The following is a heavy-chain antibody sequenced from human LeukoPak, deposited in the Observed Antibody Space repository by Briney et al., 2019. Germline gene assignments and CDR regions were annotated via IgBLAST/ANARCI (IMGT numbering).Heavy chain of an antibody. CDR3: ARGADSSGYYRLSYFDH. V-gene: IGHV3-30-3*01. CDR2: ISYDGSNK. J-gene: IGHJ4*02. CDR1: GFTFSSYA. D-gene: IGHD3-22*01. Sequence: GGSLRLSCAASGFTFSSYAMHWVRQAPGKGLEWVAVISYDGSNKYYADSVKGRFTISRDNSKNALYLQMNSLRAEDTAVYYCARGADSSGYYRLSYFDHWGQGTLVTVSS.